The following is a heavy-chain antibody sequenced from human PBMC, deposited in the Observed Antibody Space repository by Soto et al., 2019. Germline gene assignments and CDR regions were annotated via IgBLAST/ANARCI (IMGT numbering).Heavy chain of an antibody. D-gene: IGHD6-13*01. Sequence: GGSLRLSCAASGFTFSNYWMNWVRQAPGKGLEWVANLKQYGSEKYYVDSVKGRFTISRDNARNSLYLQMNSLRADDTAVYYCARVRIPAAGDFAFDIWGQGTTVTVSS. CDR1: GFTFSNYW. CDR3: ARVRIPAAGDFAFDI. J-gene: IGHJ3*02. V-gene: IGHV3-7*04. CDR2: LKQYGSEK.